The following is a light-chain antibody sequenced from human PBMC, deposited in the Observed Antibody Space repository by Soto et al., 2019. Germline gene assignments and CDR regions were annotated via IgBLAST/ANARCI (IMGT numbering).Light chain of an antibody. CDR3: SSYTSSSTLGV. CDR2: DVS. V-gene: IGLV2-14*02. Sequence: QSVLTQPASVSGSPGQSITIYCTANSSDVGTYNLVSWYQQHPGKAPKLMIYDVSNRPSGVSNRFSGSKSGNTASLTIYGLQAEDDADYYCSSYTSSSTLGVFGTGTKVTLL. J-gene: IGLJ1*01. CDR1: SSDVGTYNL.